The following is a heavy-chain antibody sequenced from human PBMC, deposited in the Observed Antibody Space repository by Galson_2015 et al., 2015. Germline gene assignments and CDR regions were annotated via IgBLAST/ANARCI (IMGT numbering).Heavy chain of an antibody. V-gene: IGHV5-51*01. D-gene: IGHD3-22*01. Sequence: QSGAEVKKPGESLKISCKGSGYSFTSYWIGWVRQMPGKGLEWMGIIYPGDSDTRYSPSFQGQVTISADKSISTAYLQWSSLKASDTAMYYCARQRAYYYDSSGYYYGSAYYFDYWGQGTLVTVSS. CDR3: ARQRAYYYDSSGYYYGSAYYFDY. J-gene: IGHJ4*02. CDR1: GYSFTSYW. CDR2: IYPGDSDT.